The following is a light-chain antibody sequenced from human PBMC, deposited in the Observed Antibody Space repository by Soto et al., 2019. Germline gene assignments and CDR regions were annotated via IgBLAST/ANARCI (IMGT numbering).Light chain of an antibody. V-gene: IGKV1-13*02. CDR1: QGINNA. CDR3: QQFNSPLT. CDR2: DAS. Sequence: AIQLTQSPPSVSASVGDRVTITCRASQGINNALAWYQQKPGESPKLLIYDASNLVSGVPSRFSGSGSGTDFTLVISSLQPEDFATYYCQQFNSPLTFGGGTKVEIK. J-gene: IGKJ4*01.